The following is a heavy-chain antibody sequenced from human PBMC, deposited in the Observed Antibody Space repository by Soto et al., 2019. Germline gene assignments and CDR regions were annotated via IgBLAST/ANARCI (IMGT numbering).Heavy chain of an antibody. J-gene: IGHJ5*02. V-gene: IGHV2-5*02. CDR2: IYWDDDK. Sequence: QITLKESGPTLVKPTQTLTLTCTFSGFSLSTSGVGVGWIRQPPGKALEWLALIYWDDDKRYSPSLKSRLTITKDTSKNQVVLTMTNMDPVDTATYYCAHAFCEVVNQPQINWFDPWGQGTLVTVSS. CDR1: GFSLSTSGVG. CDR3: AHAFCEVVNQPQINWFDP. D-gene: IGHD3-3*01.